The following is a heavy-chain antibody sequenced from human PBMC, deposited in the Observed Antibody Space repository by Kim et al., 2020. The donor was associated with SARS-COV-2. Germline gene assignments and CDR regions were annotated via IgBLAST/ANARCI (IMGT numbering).Heavy chain of an antibody. J-gene: IGHJ6*03. CDR2: IYYSGST. V-gene: IGHV4-59*08. CDR3: ARLDRYYYYMDV. CDR1: GGSITTYY. Sequence: SETLSLTCTVSGGSITTYYWSWIRQPPGKGLEWIGYIYYSGSTNYNPSLKSRVTISVDTSKNQFSLKLSSVTAADTAVYYCARLDRYYYYMDVWGKGTT.